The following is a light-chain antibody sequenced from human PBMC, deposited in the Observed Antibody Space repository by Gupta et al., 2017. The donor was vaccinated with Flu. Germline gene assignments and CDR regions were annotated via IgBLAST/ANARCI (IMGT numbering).Light chain of an antibody. V-gene: IGLV2-23*02. J-gene: IGLJ2*01. CDR1: PSDIGPYKF. CDR2: EVT. CDR3: SSYAGSRTFWV. Sequence: INIPCIATPSDIGPYKFVSWYQQYPGKAPQLMLFEVTKRPSGVSPRFSGTKSGNTASLTISGLQAEDEAFYYCSSYAGSRTFWVFGGGTKLTVV.